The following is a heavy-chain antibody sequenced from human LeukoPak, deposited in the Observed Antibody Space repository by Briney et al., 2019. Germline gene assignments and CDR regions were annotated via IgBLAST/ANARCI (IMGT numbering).Heavy chain of an antibody. D-gene: IGHD3-22*01. CDR2: INSDGRST. V-gene: IGHV3-74*01. CDR1: GFTFSCYW. CDR3: ARVRYSYDSSGIDY. J-gene: IGHJ4*02. Sequence: GGSLRLSCAASGFTFSCYWMHWVRQAPGKGLVWVSRINSDGRSTSYADSVKGRFTISRDNAKNTLYLQMNSLRAEDTAVYYCARVRYSYDSSGIDYWGQGTLVTVSS.